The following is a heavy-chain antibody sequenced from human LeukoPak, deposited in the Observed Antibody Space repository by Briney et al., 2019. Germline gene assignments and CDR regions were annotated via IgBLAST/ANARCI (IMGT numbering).Heavy chain of an antibody. D-gene: IGHD4/OR15-4a*01. Sequence: PSETLSLTCTISAASISSSSHHWGWIRQSPGKGLEWIGSIYYGRTIYYNPSLNSRVTISVVTSKDHFTLQLNSVTAADTAVYYCVRHDGRGGATMGAFDSWGQGSLVTVSS. CDR3: VRHDGRGGATMGAFDS. V-gene: IGHV4-39*01. J-gene: IGHJ5*01. CDR1: AASISSSSHH. CDR2: IYYGRTI.